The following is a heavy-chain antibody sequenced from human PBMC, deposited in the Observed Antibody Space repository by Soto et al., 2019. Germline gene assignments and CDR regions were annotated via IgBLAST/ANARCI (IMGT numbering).Heavy chain of an antibody. CDR3: ATTSYCSGGSCYGGYFDY. CDR1: GGSISSYY. V-gene: IGHV4-59*01. Sequence: SETLSLTCTVSGGSISSYYWSWIRQPPGKGLEWIGYIYYSGSTNYNPSLKSRVTISVDTSKNQFSLKLSSVTAADTAVYYCATTSYCSGGSCYGGYFDYWGQGTLVTVSS. J-gene: IGHJ4*02. CDR2: IYYSGST. D-gene: IGHD2-15*01.